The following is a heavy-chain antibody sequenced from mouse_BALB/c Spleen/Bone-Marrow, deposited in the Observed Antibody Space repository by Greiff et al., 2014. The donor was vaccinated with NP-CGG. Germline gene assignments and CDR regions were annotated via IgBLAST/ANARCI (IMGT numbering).Heavy chain of an antibody. V-gene: IGHV14-3*02. CDR1: GFNIKSTY. J-gene: IGHJ2*01. CDR2: VDPANGNS. Sequence: EVQLQQSGAELVKPGASVKLSCTVFGFNIKSTYIHWVKQRPEQGLEWIGWVDPANGNSKCDPRFQGKATITAESSSNTAYLQLSMLTSEYAAVYYCALNYAGQFDYWGQGTTVTVSS. D-gene: IGHD2-4*01. CDR3: ALNYAGQFDY.